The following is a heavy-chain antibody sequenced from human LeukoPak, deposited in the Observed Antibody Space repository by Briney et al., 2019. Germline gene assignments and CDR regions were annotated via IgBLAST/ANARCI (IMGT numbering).Heavy chain of an antibody. V-gene: IGHV3-21*04. CDR2: ISTSSSYI. J-gene: IGHJ4*02. Sequence: SGGSLRLSCAASGFTFNTYTMNWVRQAPGKGLEWVSSISTSSSYIYYADSVKGRFTISRDNSKNTLYLQMNSLRAEDTAVCYCARVTYGSGTYGAFDYWGQGTLVTVSS. CDR3: ARVTYGSGTYGAFDY. CDR1: GFTFNTYT. D-gene: IGHD3-10*01.